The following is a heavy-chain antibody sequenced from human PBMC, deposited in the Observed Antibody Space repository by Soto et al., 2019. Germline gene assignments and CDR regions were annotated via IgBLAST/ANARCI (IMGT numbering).Heavy chain of an antibody. J-gene: IGHJ5*02. CDR1: GGSISSGGYY. Sequence: QVQLQESGPGLVKPSQTLSLTCTVSGGSISSGGYYWSWIRQHPGKGLEWIGYIYYSGSTYYNPSLKSRVTTSVDPAKNPCSLKLSSVTAADTAVYYCARERHVAHGYYGSGSYYNWFDPWGQGALVTVSS. V-gene: IGHV4-31*03. D-gene: IGHD3-10*01. CDR2: IYYSGST. CDR3: ARERHVAHGYYGSGSYYNWFDP.